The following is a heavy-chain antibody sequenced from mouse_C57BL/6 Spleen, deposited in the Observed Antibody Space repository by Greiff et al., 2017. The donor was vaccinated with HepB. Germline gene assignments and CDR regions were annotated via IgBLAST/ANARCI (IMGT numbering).Heavy chain of an antibody. CDR2: IYPGDGDT. D-gene: IGHD1-1*01. CDR3: ARGYYGSSSLYAMDY. J-gene: IGHJ4*01. V-gene: IGHV1-82*01. Sequence: QVQLQQSGPELVKPGASVKISCKASGYAFSSSWMNWVKQRPGKGLEWIGRIYPGDGDTNYNGKFKGKATLTADKSSSTAYMQLSSLTSEDSAVYFCARGYYGSSSLYAMDYWGQGTSVTVSS. CDR1: GYAFSSSW.